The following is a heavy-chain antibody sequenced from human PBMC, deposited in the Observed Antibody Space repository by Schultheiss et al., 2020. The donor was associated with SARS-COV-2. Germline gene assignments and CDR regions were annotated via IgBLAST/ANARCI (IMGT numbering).Heavy chain of an antibody. CDR2: ISYDGSNK. CDR3: ASPKRGYSYGYIDY. CDR1: GFTFSSYG. Sequence: SLKISCAASGFTFSSYGMHWVRQAPGKGLEWVAVISYDGSNKYYADSVKGRFTISRDNAKNSLYLQMNSLRAEDTAVYYCASPKRGYSYGYIDYWGQGTLVTVSS. J-gene: IGHJ4*02. D-gene: IGHD5-18*01. V-gene: IGHV3-30*03.